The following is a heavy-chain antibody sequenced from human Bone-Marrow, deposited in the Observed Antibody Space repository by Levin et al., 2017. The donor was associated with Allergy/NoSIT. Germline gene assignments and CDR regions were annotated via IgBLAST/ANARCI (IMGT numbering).Heavy chain of an antibody. Sequence: SCAASGFTFTTYSFNWVRQAPGKGLEWISYMSRSSSTIYYADSVKGRFTISRDNARNSLFPQMNSLRAEDTAVYYCARTLLSHDAFDMWGQGTVVTVSS. J-gene: IGHJ3*02. V-gene: IGHV3-48*04. CDR1: GFTFTTYS. CDR3: ARTLLSHDAFDM. CDR2: MSRSSSTI.